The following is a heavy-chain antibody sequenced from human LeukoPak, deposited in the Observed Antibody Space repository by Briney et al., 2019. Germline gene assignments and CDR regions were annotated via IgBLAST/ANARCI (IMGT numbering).Heavy chain of an antibody. D-gene: IGHD1-26*01. Sequence: ASVKVSCKASGYTFTSYYMHWVRQAPGQGLEWMGIINPSGGSTSYAQKFQGRVTMTRDMSTSTVYMELSSLRSEDTAVYYCARERVGATTNCYYYYMDVWGKGTTVTVSS. J-gene: IGHJ6*03. CDR1: GYTFTSYY. CDR3: ARERVGATTNCYYYYMDV. CDR2: INPSGGST. V-gene: IGHV1-46*01.